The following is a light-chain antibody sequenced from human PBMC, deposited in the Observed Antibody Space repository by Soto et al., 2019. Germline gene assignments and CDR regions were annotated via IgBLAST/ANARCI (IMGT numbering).Light chain of an antibody. CDR2: DAS. J-gene: IGKJ1*01. CDR3: QQYNSYPWT. CDR1: QSISSW. Sequence: DIQMTQSPSTLSASVADRFTITCGASQSISSWLAWYQQKPGKAPKLLIYDASSLESGVPSRFSGSGSGTEFTLTITSLQPDDFATYYCQQYNSYPWTFGQGTKVDI. V-gene: IGKV1-5*01.